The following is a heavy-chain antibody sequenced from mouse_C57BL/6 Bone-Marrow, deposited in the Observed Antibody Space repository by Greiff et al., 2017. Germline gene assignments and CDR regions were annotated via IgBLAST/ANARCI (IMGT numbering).Heavy chain of an antibody. J-gene: IGHJ1*03. CDR1: GFPITSGYL. V-gene: IGHV12-3*01. CDR3: AGDGWGVLRYTFDD. D-gene: IGHD1-1*01. Sequence: VQLVESGPGLVKPSQSLFLTCSISGFPITSGYLWFWIRPSPGKPLEWMGYITHSGETFYTPSLQSPISITRETSKNQFFLQLNSVTTEETAMYYGAGDGWGVLRYTFDDWGTGTTVTVSS. CDR2: ITHSGET.